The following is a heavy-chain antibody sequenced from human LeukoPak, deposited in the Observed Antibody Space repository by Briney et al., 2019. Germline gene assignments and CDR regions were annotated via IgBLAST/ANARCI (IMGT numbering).Heavy chain of an antibody. CDR3: ARGVVGSLDY. J-gene: IGHJ4*02. D-gene: IGHD1-26*01. V-gene: IGHV3-7*01. CDR2: IKGDESAR. CDR1: GFTFSSDW. Sequence: PGGSLRLSCAASGFTFSSDWMAWVRQAPGKVLEWVANIKGDESARHQADSVKGRFTISRDNTRNSLYLQMTNLRGDYTAVYYRARGVVGSLDYWGQGTLVTVSS.